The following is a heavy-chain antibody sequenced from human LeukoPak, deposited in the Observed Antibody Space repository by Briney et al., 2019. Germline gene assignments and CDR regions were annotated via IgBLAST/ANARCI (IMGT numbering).Heavy chain of an antibody. Sequence: PSETLSLICTVSGGSISSYYWSWIRQPPGKGLEWIGYIYYSGSTNYNPSLKSRVTISVDTSKNQFSLKLSSVTPADTAVYYCARGPPPPWDLLGGVGRVTFYFDYWGQGTLVTVSS. V-gene: IGHV4-59*01. CDR2: IYYSGST. D-gene: IGHD1-26*01. J-gene: IGHJ4*02. CDR3: ARGPPPPWDLLGGVGRVTFYFDY. CDR1: GGSISSYY.